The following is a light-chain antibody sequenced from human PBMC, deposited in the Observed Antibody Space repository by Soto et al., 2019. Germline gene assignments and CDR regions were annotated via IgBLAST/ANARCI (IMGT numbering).Light chain of an antibody. V-gene: IGKV1-33*01. CDR1: QDISDY. CDR2: DAS. Sequence: DIQMTQSPSSLSASVGDRVTITCQASQDISDYLNGYQQKPGKAPKFLIYDASNLETEVPSRFSESGSGTDFTLTISSLQPEDIATYYCQQYDDLPPMYTFGQGTKLEIK. J-gene: IGKJ2*01. CDR3: QQYDDLPPMYT.